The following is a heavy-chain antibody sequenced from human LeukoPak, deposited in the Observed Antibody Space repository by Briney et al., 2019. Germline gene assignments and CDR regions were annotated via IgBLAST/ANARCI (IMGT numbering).Heavy chain of an antibody. V-gene: IGHV4-39*01. Sequence: SETLSLTCTVSGGSISSSSYYWGWIRPPPGKGLEWIGSIYYSGSTYYNPSLKSRVTISVDTSKNQFSLKLSSVTAADTAVYYCARRAQYYYGSGPAWFDPWGQGTLVTVSS. J-gene: IGHJ5*02. D-gene: IGHD3-10*01. CDR1: GGSISSSSYY. CDR3: ARRAQYYYGSGPAWFDP. CDR2: IYYSGST.